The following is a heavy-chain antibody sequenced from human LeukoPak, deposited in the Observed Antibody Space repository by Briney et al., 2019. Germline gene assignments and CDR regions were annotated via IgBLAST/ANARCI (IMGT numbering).Heavy chain of an antibody. D-gene: IGHD3-10*01. CDR1: GFTFSSYW. CDR2: IKYDGSEK. CDR3: ARGGARYFDY. V-gene: IGHV3-7*05. Sequence: PGGSLRLSCAASGFTFSSYWMTWVRQAPGKGLEWVASIKYDGSEKNYVDSVKGRFTISRDNAKNSLYLQMNSLRAEDTAVYYSARGGARYFDYWGQGTLVSVSS. J-gene: IGHJ4*02.